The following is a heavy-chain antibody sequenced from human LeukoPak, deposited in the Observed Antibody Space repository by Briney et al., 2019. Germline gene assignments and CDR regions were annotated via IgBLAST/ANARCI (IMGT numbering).Heavy chain of an antibody. Sequence: PSETLSLTCTVSGGSVSSGSYYWSWIRQPPGKGLEWIGYIYYSGSTNYNPSLKSRVTISVDTSKNQFSLKLSSVTAADTAVYYCARGDLWVPNELEYYYGMDVWGQGTTVTVSS. CDR3: ARGDLWVPNELEYYYGMDV. CDR2: IYYSGST. D-gene: IGHD1-1*01. CDR1: GGSVSSGSYY. V-gene: IGHV4-61*01. J-gene: IGHJ6*02.